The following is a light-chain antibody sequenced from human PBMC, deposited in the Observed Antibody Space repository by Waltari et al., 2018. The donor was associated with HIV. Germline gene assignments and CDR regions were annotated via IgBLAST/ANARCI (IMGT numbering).Light chain of an antibody. V-gene: IGKV1-33*01. J-gene: IGKJ2*01. CDR2: DAS. CDR1: QDISNY. Sequence: DIQMTQSPSSLSASVGDRVTITCQASQDISNYLNWYQQKPGKAPKLLIYDASNLETGVPSRFSGGGSWTDFTFTISSLQPEDIATYYCQQYDNLPYTFGQGTKLEIK. CDR3: QQYDNLPYT.